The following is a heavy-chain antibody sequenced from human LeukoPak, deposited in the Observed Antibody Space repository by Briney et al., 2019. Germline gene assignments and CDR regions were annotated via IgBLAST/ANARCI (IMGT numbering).Heavy chain of an antibody. Sequence: NPSETLSLTCTVSGGSISGSTHYWGWIRQPPGKGPECIGSIDYGATTCSGCTFYNPSLRSRVTISVDTSKNQVSLRLTSVSAADTAVYYCARLQGVAVPGAPGHNWFDPWGQGTLVTVSS. V-gene: IGHV4-39*01. CDR3: ARLQGVAVPGAPGHNWFDP. CDR2: IDYGATTCSGCT. J-gene: IGHJ5*02. D-gene: IGHD2-2*01. CDR1: GGSISGSTHY.